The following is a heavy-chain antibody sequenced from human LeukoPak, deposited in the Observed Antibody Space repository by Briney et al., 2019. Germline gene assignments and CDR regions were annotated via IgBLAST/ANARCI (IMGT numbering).Heavy chain of an antibody. V-gene: IGHV1-46*01. CDR2: INPSGGST. J-gene: IGHJ4*02. D-gene: IGHD6-19*01. CDR3: ASKGSGWYFGY. CDR1: GYTFTSYY. Sequence: ASVKVSCKASGYTFTSYYMHLVRQAPGQGLEWMGIINPSGGSTSYAQKFQGRVTMTRDTSTSTVYMELSSLRSEDTAVYYCASKGSGWYFGYWGQGTLVTVSS.